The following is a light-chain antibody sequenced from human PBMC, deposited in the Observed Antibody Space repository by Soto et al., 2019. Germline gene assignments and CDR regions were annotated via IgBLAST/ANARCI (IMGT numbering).Light chain of an antibody. CDR1: QGISSY. CDR2: AAS. V-gene: IGKV1-9*01. Sequence: IPLTQSPSSLSASVGDRVTIACRASQGISSYLAWYQQKPGKAPKLLIYAASTLQSGVPSRFSGSGSVTHFTLTISSLQPEDFATYFCQQLDSYPITFGQGTRLEIK. J-gene: IGKJ5*01. CDR3: QQLDSYPIT.